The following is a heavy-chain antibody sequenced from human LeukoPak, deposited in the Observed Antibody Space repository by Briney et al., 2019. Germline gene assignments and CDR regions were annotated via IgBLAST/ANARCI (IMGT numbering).Heavy chain of an antibody. J-gene: IGHJ4*02. CDR1: GYTFTSYA. V-gene: IGHV1-3*01. D-gene: IGHD6-13*01. Sequence: ASVKVSCKASGYTFTSYAMHWVRQAPGQRLEWMGRINAGNGNTKYSQKFQGRVTITRDTSASTAYMELSSLRSEDTAVYYCARDRPGIAAAGRDYWGQGTLVTVSS. CDR2: INAGNGNT. CDR3: ARDRPGIAAAGRDY.